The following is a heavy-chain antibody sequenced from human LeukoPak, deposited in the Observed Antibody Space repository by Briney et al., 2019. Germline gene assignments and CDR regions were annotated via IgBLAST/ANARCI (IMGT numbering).Heavy chain of an antibody. V-gene: IGHV1-69*13. CDR3: ARAGDGDPVLGWFDP. CDR1: GGTFSSYA. J-gene: IGHJ5*02. Sequence: SVKVSCKASGGTFSSYAISWVRQAPGQGLEWMGGITPIFGTANYAQKFQGRVTITADESTSTAYMELSSLRSEDTAVYYCARAGDGDPVLGWFDPWGQGTLVTVSS. CDR2: ITPIFGTA. D-gene: IGHD4-17*01.